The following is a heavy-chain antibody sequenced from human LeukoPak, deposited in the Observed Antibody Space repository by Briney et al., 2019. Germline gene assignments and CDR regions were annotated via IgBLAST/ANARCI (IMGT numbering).Heavy chain of an antibody. CDR1: GFIFDDYA. D-gene: IGHD4-17*01. Sequence: GGSLRLSCAASGFIFDDYAMHWVRQAPGKGLEWVSCISWNSGSIGYADSVKGRFTISRDNAKNSLYLQMDSLRAEDTALYYCAKGRASTVTTSFDYWGQGTLVTVSS. CDR3: AKGRASTVTTSFDY. CDR2: ISWNSGSI. V-gene: IGHV3-9*01. J-gene: IGHJ4*02.